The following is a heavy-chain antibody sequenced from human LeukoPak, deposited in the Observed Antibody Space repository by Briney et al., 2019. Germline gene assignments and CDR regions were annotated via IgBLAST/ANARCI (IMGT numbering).Heavy chain of an antibody. CDR1: GFTFSNHG. J-gene: IGHJ4*02. CDR2: IRHDGNNK. CDR3: AKVMARGVTSIPHY. D-gene: IGHD3-10*01. V-gene: IGHV3-30*02. Sequence: GGSLRLSCAASGFTFSNHGIHWVRQAPGKGLEWVALIRHDGNNKYHADSVKGRFTISRDTYKNMLYQQMTSMSAEDTVVYYWAKVMARGVTSIPHYWGQGTLVTVSS.